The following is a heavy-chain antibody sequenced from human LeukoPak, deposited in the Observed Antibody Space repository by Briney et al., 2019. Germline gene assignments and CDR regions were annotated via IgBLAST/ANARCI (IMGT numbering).Heavy chain of an antibody. CDR1: GGTFSSYT. CDR3: APTKRQQPPIFGP. V-gene: IGHV1-69*02. J-gene: IGHJ5*02. D-gene: IGHD6-13*01. CDR2: IIPILGIA. Sequence: GASVKVSCKASGGTFSSYTISWVRQAPGQGLEWMGRIIPILGIANYAQKFQGRVTITADKSTSTAYMELSSLRSEDTAVYYCAPTKRQQPPIFGPWGQGTLVTVSS.